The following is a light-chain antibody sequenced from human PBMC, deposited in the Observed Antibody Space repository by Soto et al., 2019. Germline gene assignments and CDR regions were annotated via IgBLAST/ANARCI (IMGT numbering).Light chain of an antibody. J-gene: IGKJ4*01. CDR3: QQRSNWLSLT. CDR1: QSVSSN. CDR2: DAS. Sequence: EIVMTQPPATLSVSPGERATLSCRASQSVSSNLAWYQQKPGQAPRLLIYDASNRATGIPARFSGSGSGTDFTLTISSLEPEDFAVYYCQQRSNWLSLTFGGRTKVDIK. V-gene: IGKV3-11*01.